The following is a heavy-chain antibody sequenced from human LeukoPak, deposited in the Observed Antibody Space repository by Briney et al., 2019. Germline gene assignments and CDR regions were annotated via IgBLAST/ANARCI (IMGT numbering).Heavy chain of an antibody. V-gene: IGHV3-23*01. D-gene: IGHD1-26*01. CDR2: ISVAGNT. CDR3: AKDPTPLVPGY. J-gene: IGHJ4*02. CDR1: GSTFTRSA. Sequence: GGSLRLSCAASGSTFTRSAMSWVRQAPGKGLEWVSAISVAGNTFYADSVKGRFTIPRDTSKNTLYLQMNSLRADDTAVYYCAKDPTPLVPGYWGQGTLVTVSS.